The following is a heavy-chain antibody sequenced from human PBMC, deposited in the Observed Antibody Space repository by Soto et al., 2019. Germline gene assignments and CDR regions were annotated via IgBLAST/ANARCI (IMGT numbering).Heavy chain of an antibody. D-gene: IGHD2-15*01. Sequence: SVKVSCKASGGTFSSYTISWVRQAPGQGLEWMGRIIPILGIANYAQKFQGRVTMTGDTSTSTAYMELSRLRSDDTAVYYCARVSCSGGSCYRFDYWGQGTLVTVSS. CDR3: ARVSCSGGSCYRFDY. J-gene: IGHJ4*02. V-gene: IGHV1-69*02. CDR2: IIPILGIA. CDR1: GGTFSSYT.